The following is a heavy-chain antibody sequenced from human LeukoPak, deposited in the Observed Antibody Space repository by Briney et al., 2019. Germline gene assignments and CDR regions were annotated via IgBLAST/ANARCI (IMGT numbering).Heavy chain of an antibody. CDR3: ARRKRVAGYSSWFDP. Sequence: ASVKVSCKASGYTFTSYGISWVRQAPGQGLEWMGWISAYNGNTNYAQKLQGRVTMTTDTSTSTAYVELRSLRSDDTAVYYCARRKRVAGYSSWFDPWGQGTLVTVSS. V-gene: IGHV1-18*01. D-gene: IGHD6-19*01. CDR1: GYTFTSYG. J-gene: IGHJ5*02. CDR2: ISAYNGNT.